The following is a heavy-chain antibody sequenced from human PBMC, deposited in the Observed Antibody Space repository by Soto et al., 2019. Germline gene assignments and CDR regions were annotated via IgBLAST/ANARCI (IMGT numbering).Heavy chain of an antibody. J-gene: IGHJ6*03. CDR3: ARLPGGGHSCYDSMDV. CDR1: GGSISSYY. Sequence: QVQLQESGPGLVKPSETLSLTCTVSGGSISSYYWSWLRQPPGKGLEWIGYIYYSGGTNYNPSLTSRVTMPVGTSKTQFSLRLSSVTAADTAVYYCARLPGGGHSCYDSMDVWGKGTTVTVSS. CDR2: IYYSGGT. V-gene: IGHV4-59*08. D-gene: IGHD2-15*01.